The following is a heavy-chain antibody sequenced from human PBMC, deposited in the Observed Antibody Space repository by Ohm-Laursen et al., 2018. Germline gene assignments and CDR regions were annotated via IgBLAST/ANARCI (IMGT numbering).Heavy chain of an antibody. CDR3: AREGYCSSTSCSHYYGMDV. V-gene: IGHV1-2*02. CDR1: GYTFTTYY. J-gene: IGHJ6*02. CDR2: INPNSGGT. Sequence: GASVKLSCKASGYTFTTYYMHWVRQAPGQGLEWMGWINPNSGGTNYAQKFQGRVTMTRDTSISTAYMELSRLRSDDTAVYYCAREGYCSSTSCSHYYGMDVWGQGTTVTVSS. D-gene: IGHD2-2*01.